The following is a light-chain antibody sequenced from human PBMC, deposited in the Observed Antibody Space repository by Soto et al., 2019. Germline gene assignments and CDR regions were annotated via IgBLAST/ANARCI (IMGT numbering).Light chain of an antibody. CDR2: DAS. CDR1: QSINRH. Sequence: EIVLTQSPATLSLSPGERATLSCRASQSINRHLAWYRQKPGQAPRLLIYDASNRATGIPARFSGSGSATEFTLTISSLEPEDFGVNYCQQRSNWPPVTFGGGTKVEIK. V-gene: IGKV3-11*01. J-gene: IGKJ4*01. CDR3: QQRSNWPPVT.